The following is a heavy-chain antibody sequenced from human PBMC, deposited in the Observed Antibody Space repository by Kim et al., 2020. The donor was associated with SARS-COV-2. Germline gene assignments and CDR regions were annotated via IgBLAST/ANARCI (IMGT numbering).Heavy chain of an antibody. Sequence: SVKVSCKASGGTFSSYAISWVRQAPGQGLEWMGGIIPIFGTANYAQKFQGRVTITADESTSTAYMELSSLRSEDTAVYYCARVGYSYGYRSDAFDIWGQGTMVTVSS. D-gene: IGHD5-18*01. V-gene: IGHV1-69*13. J-gene: IGHJ3*02. CDR3: ARVGYSYGYRSDAFDI. CDR1: GGTFSSYA. CDR2: IIPIFGTA.